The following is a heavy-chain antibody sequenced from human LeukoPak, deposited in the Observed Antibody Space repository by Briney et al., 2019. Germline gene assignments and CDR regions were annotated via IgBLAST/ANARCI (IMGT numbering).Heavy chain of an antibody. CDR1: GFSFSNYW. J-gene: IGHJ6*02. V-gene: IGHV3-7*01. Sequence: RGSLRLSCAASGFSFSNYWMGWVRQAPGKRPEWVANMNIDGSERYYADSVKGRFTTSRDNARNSVFLQMSGLRVEDTAVYYCARDLQSLRLGPSGMDVWGQGTTVTVSS. D-gene: IGHD3-3*01. CDR2: MNIDGSER. CDR3: ARDLQSLRLGPSGMDV.